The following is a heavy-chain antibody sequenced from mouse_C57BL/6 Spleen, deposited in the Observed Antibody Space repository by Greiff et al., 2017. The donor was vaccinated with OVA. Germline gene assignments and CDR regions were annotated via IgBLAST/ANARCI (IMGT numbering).Heavy chain of an antibody. CDR3: ARDYYGIAKYY. CDR2: ISSGSSTI. J-gene: IGHJ4*01. CDR1: GFTFSDYG. V-gene: IGHV5-17*01. D-gene: IGHD1-1*01. Sequence: EVQGVESGGGLVKPGGSLKLSCAASGFTFSDYGMHWVRQAPEKGLEWVAYISSGSSTIYYADTVKGRVTISRDNAKNTLFLQMTSLRSEYTAMNYCARDYYGIAKYYWGQGTSVTFAS.